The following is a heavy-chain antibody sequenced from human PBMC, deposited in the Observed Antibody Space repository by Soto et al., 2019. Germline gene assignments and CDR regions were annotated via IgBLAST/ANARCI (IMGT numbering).Heavy chain of an antibody. CDR2: INPNSGGT. Sequence: ASVKVSCKASGYTFTGYYMHWVRQAPGQGLEWMGWINPNSGGTNYAQKFQGRVTITADKSTSTAYMELSSLRSEDTAVYYCARDCTMVRGVITSGDCYSYYYYYGMDVWGQGTTVTVSS. V-gene: IGHV1-2*02. CDR1: GYTFTGYY. D-gene: IGHD3-10*01. J-gene: IGHJ6*02. CDR3: ARDCTMVRGVITSGDCYSYYYYYGMDV.